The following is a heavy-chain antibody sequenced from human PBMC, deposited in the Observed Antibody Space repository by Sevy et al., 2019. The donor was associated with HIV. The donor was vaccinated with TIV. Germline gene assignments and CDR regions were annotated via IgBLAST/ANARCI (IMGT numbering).Heavy chain of an antibody. V-gene: IGHV3-7*01. D-gene: IGHD3-22*01. CDR1: GFTFSDYW. CDR2: IKQDGSEK. J-gene: IGHJ4*02. CDR3: AKLGFYYDSSAYDYFDY. Sequence: GESLKISCAASGFTFSDYWMNWVRQAPGKGLEWVANIKQDGSEKYYVDSVKGPFSITRDNAKNSRYLQMTGLRVEDTAVYFCAKLGFYYDSSAYDYFDYWGQGTLVTVSS.